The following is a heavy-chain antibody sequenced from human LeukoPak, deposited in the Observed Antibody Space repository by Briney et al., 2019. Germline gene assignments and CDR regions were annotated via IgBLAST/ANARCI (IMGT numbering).Heavy chain of an antibody. V-gene: IGHV3-48*01. J-gene: IGHJ6*02. CDR2: ISSNSSTI. Sequence: GGSLRLSCAASGFTFSSYSMIWVRQAPGKGLEWVSYISSNSSTIYYADSVKGRFTISRDNAKNSLYLQMNSLRAEDTAVYYCAREQGLRYGSGRLGYGMDVWGQGTTVTVSS. CDR3: AREQGLRYGSGRLGYGMDV. CDR1: GFTFSSYS. D-gene: IGHD3-10*01.